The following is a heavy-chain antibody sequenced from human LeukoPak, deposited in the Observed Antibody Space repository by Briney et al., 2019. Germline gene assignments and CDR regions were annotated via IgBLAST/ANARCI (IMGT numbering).Heavy chain of an antibody. D-gene: IGHD3-22*01. J-gene: IGHJ4*02. CDR1: GYTFTGYY. CDR3: ARNPYYYDSSGYYQIDY. V-gene: IGHV1-2*06. CDR2: INPNSGGT. Sequence: ASVKVSCKASGYTFTGYYMHWVRQAPGQGLEWMGRINPNSGGTNYAQKLQGRVTMTTDTSTSTAYMELRSLRSDDTAVYYCARNPYYYDSSGYYQIDYWGQGTLVTVSS.